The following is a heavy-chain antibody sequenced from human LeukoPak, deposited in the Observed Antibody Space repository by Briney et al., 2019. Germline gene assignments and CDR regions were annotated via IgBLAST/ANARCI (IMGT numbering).Heavy chain of an antibody. CDR3: TKDGEDIVATNGDYYYYMDV. D-gene: IGHD5-12*01. CDR1: GFTFSTYA. CDR2: VSNSGGSS. J-gene: IGHJ6*03. V-gene: IGHV3-23*01. Sequence: PGRSLRLSCAASGFTFSTYALGWVRQAPGKGLECVSRVSNSGGSSYYADSVRGRFSISRDNSKNPLYLQMNSLRAEDTAVYYCTKDGEDIVATNGDYYYYMDVWGKGTTVTISS.